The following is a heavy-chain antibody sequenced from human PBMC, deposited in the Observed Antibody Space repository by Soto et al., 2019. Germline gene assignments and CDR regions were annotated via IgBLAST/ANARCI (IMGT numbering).Heavy chain of an antibody. CDR1: GYPFIRYA. D-gene: IGHD2-2*02. J-gene: IGHJ6*02. V-gene: IGHV1-69*01. CDR2: IIPIFGTA. CDR3: ARGLGCSSTSCYNPNDIYYSGMDV. Sequence: SVNVACNASGYPFIRYAISWVRQAPGQGLEWMGGIIPIFGTANYAQKFQGRVTITADESTSTAYMELSSLRSEDTAVYYCARGLGCSSTSCYNPNDIYYSGMDVWGQGTTVTVSS.